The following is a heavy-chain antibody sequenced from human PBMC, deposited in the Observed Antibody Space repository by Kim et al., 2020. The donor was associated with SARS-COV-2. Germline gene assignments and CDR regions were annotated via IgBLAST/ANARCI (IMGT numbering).Heavy chain of an antibody. Sequence: ASVKVSCKASGYTFTSYYMHWVRQAPGQGLEWMGIINPSGGSTSYAQKFQGRVTMTRDTSTSTVYMELSSLRSEDTAVYYCARDLESRRHFTTDGPRSYSSSPDYDYWGQGTLVTVSS. CDR1: GYTFTSYY. V-gene: IGHV1-46*01. J-gene: IGHJ4*02. CDR3: ARDLESRRHFTTDGPRSYSSSPDYDY. D-gene: IGHD6-6*01. CDR2: INPSGGST.